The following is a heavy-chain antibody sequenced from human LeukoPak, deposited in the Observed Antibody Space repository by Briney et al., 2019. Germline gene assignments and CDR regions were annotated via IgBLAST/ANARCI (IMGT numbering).Heavy chain of an antibody. D-gene: IGHD1-26*01. V-gene: IGHV4-38-2*02. Sequence: PSETLSLTCTVSGYSISSGYYWGWIRQPPGKGLEWIGSIYHSGSTYYNPSLKSRVTISVDTSKNQFSLKLSSVTAADTAVYYCASYYLDYYYYYYMDVWGKGTTVTVSS. CDR3: ASYYLDYYYYYYMDV. CDR2: IYHSGST. CDR1: GYSISSGYY. J-gene: IGHJ6*03.